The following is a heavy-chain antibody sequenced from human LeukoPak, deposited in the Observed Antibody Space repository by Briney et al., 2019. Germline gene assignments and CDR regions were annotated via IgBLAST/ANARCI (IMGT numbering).Heavy chain of an antibody. J-gene: IGHJ6*03. CDR3: ARAPDCSSTSCYYMDV. V-gene: IGHV5-51*01. CDR2: IYPGDSDT. D-gene: IGHD2-2*01. Sequence: GESLKISCKGSGYSFTSYWIGWVRQMPGKGLEWMGIIYPGDSDTRYSPSFQGQVTISADKSISTAYLQWSSLEASDTAMYYCARAPDCSSTSCYYMDVWGKGTTVTVSS. CDR1: GYSFTSYW.